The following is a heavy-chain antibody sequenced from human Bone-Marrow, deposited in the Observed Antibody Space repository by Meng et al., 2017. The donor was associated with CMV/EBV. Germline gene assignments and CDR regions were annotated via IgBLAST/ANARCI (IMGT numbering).Heavy chain of an antibody. CDR2: ISWNSGSI. CDR3: ARSDYYDSSAYPNYFDY. D-gene: IGHD3-22*01. Sequence: SCAASGFTFDDYAMHWVRQAPGKGLEWVSGISWNSGSIGCADSVKGRFTISRDNAKNSLYLQMNSLRAEDTALYYCARSDYYDSSAYPNYFDYWGQGTLVTVSS. CDR1: GFTFDDYA. V-gene: IGHV3-9*01. J-gene: IGHJ4*02.